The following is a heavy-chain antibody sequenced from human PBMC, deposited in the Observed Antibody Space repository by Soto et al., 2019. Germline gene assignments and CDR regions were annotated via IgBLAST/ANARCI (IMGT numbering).Heavy chain of an antibody. CDR3: ARQTYYDFWSGLYPDAFDI. Sequence: TVESLKISCKGSGYSFTSYWISWVRQMPGKGLEWMGRIDPSDSYTNYSPSFQGHVTISADKSISTAYLQWSSLKASDAAMYYCARQTYYDFWSGLYPDAFDIWGQGTMVTVSS. V-gene: IGHV5-10-1*01. CDR2: IDPSDSYT. D-gene: IGHD3-3*01. J-gene: IGHJ3*02. CDR1: GYSFTSYW.